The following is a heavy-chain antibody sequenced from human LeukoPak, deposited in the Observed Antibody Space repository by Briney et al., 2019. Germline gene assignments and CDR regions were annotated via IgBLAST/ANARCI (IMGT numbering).Heavy chain of an antibody. V-gene: IGHV3-30*02. D-gene: IGHD2-15*01. J-gene: IGHJ4*02. CDR2: IRHDGTDQ. Sequence: PGGSLRLSCVGSGFTFSVHWVRQVPGKGLEWLTFIRHDGTDQHYADSVKGRFTISRDNAKNSLYLQMNSLRAEDTAVYYCGGGPGYWGQGTLVTVSS. CDR1: GFTFS. CDR3: GGGPGY.